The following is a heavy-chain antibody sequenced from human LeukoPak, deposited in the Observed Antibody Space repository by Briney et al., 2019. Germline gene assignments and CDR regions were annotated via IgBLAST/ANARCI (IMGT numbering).Heavy chain of an antibody. CDR1: GGSISSSNW. D-gene: IGHD3-3*01. Sequence: SGTLSLTCAVSGGSISSSNWWSWVRQPPGKGLEWVGEIYHSGSTNYNPSLKSRVTISVDKSKNQFSLKLSSVTAAGTAVYYCARTGYYDFWSGYYRLDYWGQGTLVTVSS. J-gene: IGHJ4*02. CDR3: ARTGYYDFWSGYYRLDY. V-gene: IGHV4-4*02. CDR2: IYHSGST.